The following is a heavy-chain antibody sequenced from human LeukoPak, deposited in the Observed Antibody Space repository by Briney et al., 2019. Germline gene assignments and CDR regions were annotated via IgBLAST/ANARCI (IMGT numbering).Heavy chain of an antibody. V-gene: IGHV3-30*04. CDR2: ISYDGSNK. CDR3: ARDKQWLVPGSYYYYGMDV. J-gene: IGHJ6*02. Sequence: GRSLRLSCAASGFTFSSYAMHWVRQAPGKGLEWVAVISYDGSNKYYADSVKGRFTISRDNAKNSLYLQMNSLRAEDTAVYYCARDKQWLVPGSYYYYGMDVWGQGTTVTVSS. CDR1: GFTFSSYA. D-gene: IGHD6-19*01.